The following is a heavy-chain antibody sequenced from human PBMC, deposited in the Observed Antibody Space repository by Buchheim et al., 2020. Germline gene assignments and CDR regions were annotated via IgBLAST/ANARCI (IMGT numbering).Heavy chain of an antibody. CDR2: IKQDGSEK. CDR1: GFTFSSYW. J-gene: IGHJ6*02. D-gene: IGHD2-2*01. V-gene: IGHV3-7*01. Sequence: EVQLVESGGGLVQPGGSLRLSCAASGFTFSSYWMSWVRQAPGKGLEWVANIKQDGSEKYYVDSVKGRFTISRDNAKNSLYLQMNSLRAWDTAVYYCARAVESLGYCSSTSCLRSYYYYGMDVWGQGTT. CDR3: ARAVESLGYCSSTSCLRSYYYYGMDV.